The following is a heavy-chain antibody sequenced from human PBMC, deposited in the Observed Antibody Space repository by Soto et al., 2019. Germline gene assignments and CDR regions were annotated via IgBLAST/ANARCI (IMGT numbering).Heavy chain of an antibody. D-gene: IGHD1-1*01. CDR2: ISAYNGNT. Sequence: QVQLVQSGAEVKKPGASVKVSCKASGYTFTSFGISWVRQAPGQVLGWMGWISAYNGNTNDAQKLQGRVTMTTDSPTSTAYVELRSLSSDDSAVYYFARDLSWNPGYWGQGTLVTVSS. V-gene: IGHV1-18*01. J-gene: IGHJ4*02. CDR3: ARDLSWNPGY. CDR1: GYTFTSFG.